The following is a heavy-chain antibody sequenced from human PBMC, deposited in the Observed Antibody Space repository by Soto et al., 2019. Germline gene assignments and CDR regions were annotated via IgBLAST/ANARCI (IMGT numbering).Heavy chain of an antibody. CDR1: GFTFSDYY. CDR2: ISSSGSTI. Sequence: GGSLRLSCAASGFTFSDYYMSWIRQAPGKGLEWVSYISSSGSTIYYADSVKGRFTISRDNSKNTLYLQMNSLRAEDTAVYYCAKRSELEHYDSSGYYFDYWGQGTLVTVSS. V-gene: IGHV3-11*01. J-gene: IGHJ4*02. CDR3: AKRSELEHYDSSGYYFDY. D-gene: IGHD3-22*01.